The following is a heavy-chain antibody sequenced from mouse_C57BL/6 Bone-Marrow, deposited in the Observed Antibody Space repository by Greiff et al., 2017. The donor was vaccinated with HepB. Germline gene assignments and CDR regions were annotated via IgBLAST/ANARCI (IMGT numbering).Heavy chain of an antibody. D-gene: IGHD3-1*01. V-gene: IGHV1-81*01. CDR2: IYPRSGNT. CDR1: GYTFTSYG. CDR3: ARSGCTGY. Sequence: VQRVESGAELARPGASVKLSCKASGYTFTSYGISWVKQRTGQGLEWIGEIYPRSGNTYYNEKFKGKATLTADKSSSTAYMELRSLTSEDSAVYFCARSGCTGYWGQGTTLTVSS. J-gene: IGHJ2*01.